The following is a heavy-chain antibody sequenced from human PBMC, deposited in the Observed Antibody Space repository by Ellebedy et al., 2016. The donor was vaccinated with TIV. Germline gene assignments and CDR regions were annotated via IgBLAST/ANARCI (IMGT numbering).Heavy chain of an antibody. CDR3: ARTDPWQPIDD. CDR1: GGSVSSTRYY. Sequence: MPGGSLRLSCSVSGGSVSSTRYYWAWIRQPPGKGLEYIGSVYYSGSPYYHPSFKIRVTLSADTSKNQFSLNLRTVTAADTAVYYCARTDPWQPIDDWGQGILVSVSS. V-gene: IGHV4-39*01. CDR2: VYYSGSP. D-gene: IGHD2-21*02. J-gene: IGHJ4*02.